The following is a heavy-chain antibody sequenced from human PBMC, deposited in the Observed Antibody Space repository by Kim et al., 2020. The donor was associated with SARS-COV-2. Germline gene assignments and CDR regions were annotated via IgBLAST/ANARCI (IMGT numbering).Heavy chain of an antibody. CDR3: ARGGRSDYDFWSGYSTEGFDY. Sequence: FTISRDKSKNTLYLQMNSLRAEDTAVYYCARGGRSDYDFWSGYSTEGFDYWGQGTLVTVSS. J-gene: IGHJ4*02. D-gene: IGHD3-3*01. V-gene: IGHV3-30*01.